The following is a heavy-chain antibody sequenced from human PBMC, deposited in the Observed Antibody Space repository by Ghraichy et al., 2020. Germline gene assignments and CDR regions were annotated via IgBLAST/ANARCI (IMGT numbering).Heavy chain of an antibody. D-gene: IGHD3-16*01. Sequence: SETLSLTCTVSGGSISSSSYYWGWIRQPPGKGLEWIGSIYYSGSTYYNPSLKSRVTISVDTSKNQFSLKLSSVTAADTAVYYCARHEYYDYVWGSSLDGGLDYWGQGTLVTVSS. CDR3: ARHEYYDYVWGSSLDGGLDY. J-gene: IGHJ4*02. CDR2: IYYSGST. V-gene: IGHV4-39*01. CDR1: GGSISSSSYY.